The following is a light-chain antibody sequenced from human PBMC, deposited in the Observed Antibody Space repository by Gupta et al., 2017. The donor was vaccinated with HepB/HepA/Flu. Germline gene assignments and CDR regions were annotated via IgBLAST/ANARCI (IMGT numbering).Light chain of an antibody. J-gene: IGKJ2*01. Sequence: EIVLTQSPATLPLSPGERATLSCRASQSVSRYLTWYQQKPGQAPRLLIYDPSKRATDIPVRFSGGGSGTDFTLTIWSLEPEDFAVYYCQQRSTWPYTFGQGTRVEIK. CDR2: DPS. CDR1: QSVSRY. CDR3: QQRSTWPYT. V-gene: IGKV3-11*01.